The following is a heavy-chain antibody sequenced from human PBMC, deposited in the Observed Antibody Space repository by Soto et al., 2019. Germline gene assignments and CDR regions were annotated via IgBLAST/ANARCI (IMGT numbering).Heavy chain of an antibody. D-gene: IGHD2-21*02. CDR3: ATDPPRVKSYCGGDCYSDAFDI. CDR2: ISSSGSTI. J-gene: IGHJ3*02. Sequence: GGSLRLSCAASGFTFSDYYMSWIRQAPGKGLEWVSYISSSGSTIYYADSVKGRFTISRDNAKNSLYLQMNSLRAEDTAVYYCATDPPRVKSYCGGDCYSDAFDIWGQGTMVTVSS. CDR1: GFTFSDYY. V-gene: IGHV3-11*01.